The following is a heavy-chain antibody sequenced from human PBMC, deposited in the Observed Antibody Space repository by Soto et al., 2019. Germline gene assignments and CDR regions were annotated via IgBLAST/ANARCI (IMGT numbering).Heavy chain of an antibody. CDR2: INPNSGGT. J-gene: IGHJ6*02. Sequence: ASVKVSCKASGYTFTGYYMHWLRQAPGQGLEWMGWINPNSGGTNYAQKFQGWVTMTRDTSISTAYMELSRLRSDDTAVYYCARDKIYDFWSGYYTGDVYYYGMDVWGQGTTVTVSS. CDR1: GYTFTGYY. D-gene: IGHD3-3*01. V-gene: IGHV1-2*04. CDR3: ARDKIYDFWSGYYTGDVYYYGMDV.